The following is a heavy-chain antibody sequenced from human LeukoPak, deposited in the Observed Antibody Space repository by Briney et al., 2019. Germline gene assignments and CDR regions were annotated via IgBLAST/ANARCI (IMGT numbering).Heavy chain of an antibody. V-gene: IGHV5-51*01. J-gene: IGHJ4*02. Sequence: GGSLRLSCAASGFTVSSNEMSWVRQMPGKGLEWMVIIYPSDSDTRYSPSFQGQVTISADKSISTAYLQWSSLKASDTAMHFCARFLGGAPEYWGQGTLVSVSS. CDR1: GFTVSSNE. D-gene: IGHD3-16*01. CDR2: IYPSDSDT. CDR3: ARFLGGAPEY.